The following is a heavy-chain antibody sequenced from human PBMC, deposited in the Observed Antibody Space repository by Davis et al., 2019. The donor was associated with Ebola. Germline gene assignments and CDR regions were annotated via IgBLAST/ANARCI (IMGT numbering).Heavy chain of an antibody. D-gene: IGHD3-3*01. CDR2: INSDGRST. CDR1: GFTFSGYW. J-gene: IGHJ5*02. Sequence: EPLKISCAASGFTFSGYWMHWVRQAPGKGLVWVSRINSDGRSTSYADSVKGRFTISRDNAKNTLYLRMNSLRAEDTAVYYCARDYYDFWSGYYRMNWFDPWGQGTLVTVSS. CDR3: ARDYYDFWSGYYRMNWFDP. V-gene: IGHV3-74*01.